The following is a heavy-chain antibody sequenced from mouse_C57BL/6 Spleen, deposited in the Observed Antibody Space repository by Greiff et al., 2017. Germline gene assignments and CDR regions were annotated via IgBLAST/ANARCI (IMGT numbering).Heavy chain of an antibody. V-gene: IGHV1-42*01. Sequence: VQLKESGPELVKPGASVKISCKASGYSFTGYYMNWVKQSPEKSLEWIGEINPSTGGTTYNQKFKAKATLTVDKSSSTAYMQLKSLTSEDSAVYYCARNSLDYWGQGTTLTVSS. J-gene: IGHJ2*01. CDR2: INPSTGGT. CDR1: GYSFTGYY. D-gene: IGHD2-12*01. CDR3: ARNSLDY.